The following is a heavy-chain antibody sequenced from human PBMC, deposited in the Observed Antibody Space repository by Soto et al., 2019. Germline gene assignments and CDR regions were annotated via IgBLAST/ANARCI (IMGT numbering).Heavy chain of an antibody. CDR1: GXGFSSYG. V-gene: IGHV3-74*01. Sequence: GSLRLSCAASGXGFSSYGMHWVRRAPGKGLVWVSRTNNEGSATTYADSVSGRFTSFRDNANNTLFLQMTSMGLEDTALYYCVREMATISFGAFDMWGEGTMVTVSS. J-gene: IGHJ3*02. CDR3: VREMATISFGAFDM. CDR2: TNNEGSAT. D-gene: IGHD3-10*01.